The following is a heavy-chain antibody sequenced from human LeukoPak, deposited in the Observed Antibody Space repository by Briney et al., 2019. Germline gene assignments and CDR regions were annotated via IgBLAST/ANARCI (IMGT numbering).Heavy chain of an antibody. V-gene: IGHV5-51*01. CDR2: IYPGDSDT. J-gene: IGHJ6*03. Sequence: GESLKISCKGSGYSFTSYWIGWVRQMPGKGLEWMGIIYPGDSDTRYSPSFQGQVTISVDKSISTAYLQWSSLKASDTAMYYCARCGAGYPYYYYMDVWGKGTTVTVSS. CDR1: GYSFTSYW. CDR3: ARCGAGYPYYYYMDV. D-gene: IGHD3-9*01.